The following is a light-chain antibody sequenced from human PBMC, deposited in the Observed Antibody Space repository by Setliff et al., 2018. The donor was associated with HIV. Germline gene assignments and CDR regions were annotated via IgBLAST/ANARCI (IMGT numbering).Light chain of an antibody. V-gene: IGLV2-23*02. CDR1: SSDIGSYNL. CDR2: EVT. J-gene: IGLJ2*01. Sequence: LTQPASVSGSPGQSITISCTGTSSDIGSYNLVSWYQQHPGKAPKLMIYEVTKRPSGVSNRFSGSKSGNTASLTISGLQTEDEADYYCYSFAGSSALFGGGTK. CDR3: YSFAGSSAL.